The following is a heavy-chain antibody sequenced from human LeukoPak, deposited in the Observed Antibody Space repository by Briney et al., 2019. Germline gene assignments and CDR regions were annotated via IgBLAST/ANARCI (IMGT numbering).Heavy chain of an antibody. CDR3: VRDWGYDSSGYWQKYFDS. Sequence: GGSLRLSCATSGFTFSTFWMHWVRQVPGKGLVWVSRINHDGSSTNYADSVKGRFTISRDNAKNTLYLQMNSLRAEDTAVYYCVRDWGYDSSGYWQKYFDSWGQGTLVTVSS. V-gene: IGHV3-74*01. J-gene: IGHJ4*02. CDR1: GFTFSTFW. D-gene: IGHD3-22*01. CDR2: INHDGSST.